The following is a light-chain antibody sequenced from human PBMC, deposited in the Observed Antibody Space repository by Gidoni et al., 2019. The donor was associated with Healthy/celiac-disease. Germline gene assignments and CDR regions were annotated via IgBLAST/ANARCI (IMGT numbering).Light chain of an antibody. V-gene: IGKV1-33*01. CDR1: QDISNY. CDR2: DAS. J-gene: IGKJ4*01. CDR3: QQYYNLPRT. Sequence: DIQMPQSPSSLSASVGDRVPITCQASQDISNYLNWYQQKPGKAPKLLIYDASNLETGVPSRFSGSGSGTDFTFTISSLQPEDIATYYCQQYYNLPRTFGGGTKVEIK.